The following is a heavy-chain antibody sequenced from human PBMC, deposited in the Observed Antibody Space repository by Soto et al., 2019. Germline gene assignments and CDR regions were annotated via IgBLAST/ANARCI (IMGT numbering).Heavy chain of an antibody. V-gene: IGHV1-2*04. CDR1: GYTFTGYY. CDR2: INPNSGGT. D-gene: IGHD2-21*02. CDR3: ARDRNHIVVVTAIPGLDYYGMDV. Sequence: ASVKVSCKASGYTFTGYYMHWVRQAPGQGLEWMGWINPNSGGTNYAQKFQGWVTMTRDTSISTAYMELSRLRSDDTAVYYCARDRNHIVVVTAIPGLDYYGMDVWGQGTTVTVSS. J-gene: IGHJ6*02.